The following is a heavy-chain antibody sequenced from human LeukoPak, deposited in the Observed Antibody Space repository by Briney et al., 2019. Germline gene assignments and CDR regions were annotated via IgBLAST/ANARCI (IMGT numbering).Heavy chain of an antibody. V-gene: IGHV4-39*07. D-gene: IGHD1-26*01. CDR1: GGSISSSSYY. Sequence: PSETLSLTCTVSGGSISSSSYYWGWIRQPPGKGLEWIGSIYYSGSTYYNPSLKSRVTISVDTPKNQFSLKLSSVTAADTAVYYCARGSPGVGALGTYYFDYWGQGTLVTVSS. CDR3: ARGSPGVGALGTYYFDY. CDR2: IYYSGST. J-gene: IGHJ4*02.